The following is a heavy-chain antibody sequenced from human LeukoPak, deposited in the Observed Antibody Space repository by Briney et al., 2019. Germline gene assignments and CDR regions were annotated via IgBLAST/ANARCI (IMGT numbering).Heavy chain of an antibody. V-gene: IGHV1-46*01. D-gene: IGHD4-17*01. CDR1: GYTFTSYY. CDR3: ARDPGSDYYDAFDI. Sequence: ASVKVSCEASGYTFTSYYMHWVRQAPGQGLDWIGIINPSGGSTSYAQKFQGRVTMTRDTSTSTVYMKLSSLRSEDTAVYYCARDPGSDYYDAFDIWGQGTMVTVSS. CDR2: INPSGGST. J-gene: IGHJ3*02.